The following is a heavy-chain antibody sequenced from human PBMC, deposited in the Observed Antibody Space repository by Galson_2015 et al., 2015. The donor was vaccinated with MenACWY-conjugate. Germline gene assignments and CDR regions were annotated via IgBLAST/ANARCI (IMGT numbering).Heavy chain of an antibody. V-gene: IGHV1-18*01. Sequence: SVKVSCKASGYTFTSYGISWVRQAPGQGLEWMGWISAYNGNTNYAQKLKGRVTMTTDTSKSTAYMELRSLRSDDTAVYYCARCSPLFRRSGYEISPSDYWGQGTLVTVSS. J-gene: IGHJ4*02. CDR2: ISAYNGNT. D-gene: IGHD5-12*01. CDR3: ARCSPLFRRSGYEISPSDY. CDR1: GYTFTSYG.